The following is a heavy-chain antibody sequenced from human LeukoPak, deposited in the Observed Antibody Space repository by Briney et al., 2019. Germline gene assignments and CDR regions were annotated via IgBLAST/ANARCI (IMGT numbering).Heavy chain of an antibody. V-gene: IGHV1-69*01. CDR3: ARDSKSPYYYDSSGSNGFGDY. CDR2: IIPIFGTA. CDR1: GGTFSSYA. Sequence: SSVRVSCKASGGTFSSYAICWVRQAPGQGLEWMGGIIPIFGTANYAQKFQGRGTITADESTSTAYMELSSLRSEDTAVYYCARDSKSPYYYDSSGSNGFGDYWGQGTLVTVSS. D-gene: IGHD3-22*01. J-gene: IGHJ4*02.